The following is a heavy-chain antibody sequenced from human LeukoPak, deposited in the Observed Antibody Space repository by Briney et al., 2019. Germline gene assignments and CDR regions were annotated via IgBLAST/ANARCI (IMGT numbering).Heavy chain of an antibody. CDR3: SARIFTAMVRGSFDY. Sequence: GGSLRLSCAASGFTFSSYSMSWFRQAPGEGLEWVGFIRSKGSGGTTEYAASVKGRFTISRDDSKSIAYLQMISLKTEDTAVYYCSARIFTAMVRGSFDYWGQGILVTVSS. D-gene: IGHD5-18*01. V-gene: IGHV3-49*03. CDR2: IRSKGSGGTT. CDR1: GFTFSSYS. J-gene: IGHJ4*02.